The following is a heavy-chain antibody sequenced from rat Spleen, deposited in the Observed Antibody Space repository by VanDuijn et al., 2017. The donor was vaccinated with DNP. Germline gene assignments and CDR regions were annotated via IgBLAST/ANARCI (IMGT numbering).Heavy chain of an antibody. CDR3: ARHDGTEGIDFDY. Sequence: EVKLVESGGGMVQPGKLSKLSCAASGFNFNDNWMGWVRQAPGKGLEWVASISNTGDHTYSSDSVKGRFSLSRDNAKSTLYLQLNSLRSEDTATYYCARHDGTEGIDFDYWGQGVMVTVSS. V-gene: IGHV5-31*01. CDR2: ISNTGDHT. CDR1: GFNFNDNW. J-gene: IGHJ2*01. D-gene: IGHD1-11*01.